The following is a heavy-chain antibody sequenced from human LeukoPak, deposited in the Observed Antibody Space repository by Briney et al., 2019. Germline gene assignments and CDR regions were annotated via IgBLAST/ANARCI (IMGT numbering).Heavy chain of an antibody. Sequence: GGSLRLSCAASGFTFSSYWMSWVRQTPGRGLEWVANMNQDGSHKYYVDSVKGRFTISRDNAKNSLYLQMNSLRAEDTAVYYCAREPPYSSHLGYWGQGTLVTVSS. D-gene: IGHD6-13*01. J-gene: IGHJ4*02. V-gene: IGHV3-7*01. CDR1: GFTFSSYW. CDR2: MNQDGSHK. CDR3: AREPPYSSHLGY.